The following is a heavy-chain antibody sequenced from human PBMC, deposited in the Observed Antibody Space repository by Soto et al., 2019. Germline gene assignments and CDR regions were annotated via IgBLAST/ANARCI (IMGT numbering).Heavy chain of an antibody. CDR3: AHSPPPRITGTTSPAFDI. CDR2: IYWDDDK. CDR1: GFSLSTSGVG. Sequence: SGPTLVNPTQTVTLTCTFSGFSLSTSGVGVGWIRQPPGKAPEWLALIYWDDDKRYSPSLKSRLTITKDTSKNQVVLTMTNMDPVDKATYYCAHSPPPRITGTTSPAFDIWAQGKTVPLS. D-gene: IGHD1-7*01. J-gene: IGHJ3*02. V-gene: IGHV2-5*02.